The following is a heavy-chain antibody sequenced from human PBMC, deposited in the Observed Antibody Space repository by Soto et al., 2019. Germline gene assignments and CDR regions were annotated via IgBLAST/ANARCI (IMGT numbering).Heavy chain of an antibody. D-gene: IGHD5-18*01. V-gene: IGHV1-69*13. Sequence: SVKVSCKASGGTFSSYAISWVRQAPGQGLEWMGGIIPIFGTANYAQKFQGRVTITADESTSTAYMELSSLRSEDTAVYYCAVYVDTAMDRNYYYYYGMEVWGQGTTVTVFS. CDR1: GGTFSSYA. CDR3: AVYVDTAMDRNYYYYYGMEV. CDR2: IIPIFGTA. J-gene: IGHJ6*02.